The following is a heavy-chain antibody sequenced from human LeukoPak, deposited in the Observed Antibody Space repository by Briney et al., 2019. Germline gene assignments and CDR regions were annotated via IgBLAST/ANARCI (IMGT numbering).Heavy chain of an antibody. CDR3: ASRIAARTRYYYGMDV. CDR2: IRSKANSYAT. D-gene: IGHD6-6*01. Sequence: GGSLRLSCAASGFTFSGSAMHWVRQASGKGLEWVGRIRSKANSYATAYAASVKGRFTISRDDSKNTAYLQMNSLKTEDTAVYYCASRIAARTRYYYGMDVWGQGTTVTVSS. CDR1: GFTFSGSA. V-gene: IGHV3-73*01. J-gene: IGHJ6*02.